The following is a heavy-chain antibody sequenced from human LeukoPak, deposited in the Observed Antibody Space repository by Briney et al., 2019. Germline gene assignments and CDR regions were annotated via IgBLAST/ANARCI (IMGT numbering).Heavy chain of an antibody. CDR1: GSNFEDYG. D-gene: IGHD1-26*01. V-gene: IGHV3-20*04. J-gene: IGHJ6*03. CDR2: INWNGGDT. Sequence: GGALRLSCADSGSNFEDYGMSWVRQAPGKGLEWVSGINWNGGDTDYADSVKGRFTISRDNAKNSLYLQMNSLRAEDTALYYCAKSSGSVRHFYYYYMDVWGKGTTVTVSS. CDR3: AKSSGSVRHFYYYYMDV.